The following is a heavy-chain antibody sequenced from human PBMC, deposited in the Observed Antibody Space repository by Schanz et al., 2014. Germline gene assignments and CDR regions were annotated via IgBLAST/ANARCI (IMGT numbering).Heavy chain of an antibody. CDR2: ISGRGGRT. J-gene: IGHJ4*02. V-gene: IGHV3-23*04. CDR3: AKDCPSDYGDHCFDF. D-gene: IGHD4-17*01. Sequence: AELVESGGGVVQPGGSLRLSCAASGFAFDTYWMSWVRQAPGKGLEWVSAISGRGGRTYYADSVKGRFTISRDNSKNTLYLQMNSLRAEDTAVYYCAKDCPSDYGDHCFDFWGQGTLVTVSS. CDR1: GFAFDTYW.